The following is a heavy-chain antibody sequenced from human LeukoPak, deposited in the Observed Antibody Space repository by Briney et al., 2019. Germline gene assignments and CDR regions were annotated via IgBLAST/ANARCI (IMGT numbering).Heavy chain of an antibody. CDR2: IIPIRGIA. J-gene: IGHJ4*02. CDR3: AVLSSIYDGFDY. CDR1: GDTFSSYI. Sequence: SVKVSCKASGDTFSSYIISWVRQAPGQGLEWMGRIIPIRGIADYAQKFQGRVTITADKSTSTADMELSSLRSDDTAVYYCAVLSSIYDGFDYWGQGTVVTVSS. D-gene: IGHD3-22*01. V-gene: IGHV1-69*02.